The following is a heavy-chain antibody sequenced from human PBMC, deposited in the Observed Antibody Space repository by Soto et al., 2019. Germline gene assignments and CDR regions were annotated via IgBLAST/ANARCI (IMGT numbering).Heavy chain of an antibody. J-gene: IGHJ6*03. V-gene: IGHV3-21*01. CDR3: AGGGIMYGDYSSMDV. CDR1: GFTFSSYN. D-gene: IGHD4-17*01. CDR2: LSSSSSYI. Sequence: EVQLVESGGGLAKPGGSLRLSCAASGFTFSSYNMNWVRQAPGKGLEWVSSLSSSSSYIYYADSVKGRFTISRDNAKNSLHLQMNSLRAEDTAVYYCAGGGIMYGDYSSMDVWGKGTTVTVSS.